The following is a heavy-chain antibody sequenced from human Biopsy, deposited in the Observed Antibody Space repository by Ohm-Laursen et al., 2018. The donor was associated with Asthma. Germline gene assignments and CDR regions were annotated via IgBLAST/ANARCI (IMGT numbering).Heavy chain of an antibody. CDR1: GGSMSSSSYY. CDR2: ISYTGSA. CDR3: ARHWDWGSFFDY. D-gene: IGHD7-27*01. Sequence: GTLSLTCTVSGGSMSSSSYYWGWIRQPPGKGLEWMGSISYTGSAYHNPSLKSRVTISVTPSKNLFSLKLGSVTAADTAVYYCARHWDWGSFFDYWGQGTPVTVSS. J-gene: IGHJ4*02. V-gene: IGHV4-39*01.